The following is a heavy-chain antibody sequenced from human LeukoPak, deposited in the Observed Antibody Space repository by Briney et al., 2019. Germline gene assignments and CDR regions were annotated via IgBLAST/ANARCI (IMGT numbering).Heavy chain of an antibody. V-gene: IGHV3-21*01. CDR3: ARASNIVATTAPDY. Sequence: GGSLRLSCAASGFTFSSYSMNWVRQAPGKGLEWVSSISSSSYMYYADSVKGRFTISRDNAKNSLYLQTNSLRAEDTAVYYCARASNIVATTAPDYWGQGTLVTVSS. CDR2: ISSSSYM. CDR1: GFTFSSYS. J-gene: IGHJ4*02. D-gene: IGHD5-12*01.